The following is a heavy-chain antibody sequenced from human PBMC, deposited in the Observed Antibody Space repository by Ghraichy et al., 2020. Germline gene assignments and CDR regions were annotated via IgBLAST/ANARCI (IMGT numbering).Heavy chain of an antibody. J-gene: IGHJ4*02. CDR3: ASGSYYYDSSGPFDY. D-gene: IGHD3-22*01. Sequence: SETLSLTCTVSGGSISSSSYYWGWIRQPPGKGLEWIGSIYYSGSTYYNPSLKSRVTISVDTSKNQFSLKLSSVTAAGTAVYYCASGSYYYDSSGPFDYWGQGTLVTVSS. V-gene: IGHV4-39*01. CDR1: GGSISSSSYY. CDR2: IYYSGST.